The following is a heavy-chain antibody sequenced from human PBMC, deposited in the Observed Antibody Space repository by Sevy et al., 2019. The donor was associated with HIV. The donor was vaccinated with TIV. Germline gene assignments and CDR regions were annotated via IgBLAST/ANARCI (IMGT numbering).Heavy chain of an antibody. V-gene: IGHV3-7*01. J-gene: IGHJ4*02. CDR1: GFTFSSYW. CDR3: ARFEDY. CDR2: IRQDGSDK. Sequence: GGSLRLSCVASGFTFSSYWMTWVRQAPGRGLEWVANIRQDGSDKFYVDSMKGRFTISRDNAKNSLYLQMNSLRAEDTAVYYCARFEDYWGQGTLVTVSS.